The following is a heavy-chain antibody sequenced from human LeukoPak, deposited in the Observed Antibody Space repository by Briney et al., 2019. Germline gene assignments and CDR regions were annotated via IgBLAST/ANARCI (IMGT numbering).Heavy chain of an antibody. CDR2: ITYDGSKA. D-gene: IGHD4-11*01. Sequence: GGSLRLSCAASGFTFSSYVIHWVRQAPGKGLEWVAVITYDGSKAHYADSVKGRFAVSRDNSKNTLYVQMNNLRAEDTAVYYFARVWITTGTPSDAFDIWGQGTMVTVSS. V-gene: IGHV3-30*09. CDR3: ARVWITTGTPSDAFDI. J-gene: IGHJ3*02. CDR1: GFTFSSYV.